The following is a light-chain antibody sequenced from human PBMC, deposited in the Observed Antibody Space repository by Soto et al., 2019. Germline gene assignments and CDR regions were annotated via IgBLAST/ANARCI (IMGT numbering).Light chain of an antibody. CDR1: SSNIGTNT. Sequence: QSALTQPPSASGTPGQRVTIFCSGSSSNIGTNTVIWYQQLPGAAPKLLIYSDNQRPPGVPDRFSGSKSGTSASLAISGLQSEDEADYYCAAWDVSLVVFGGGTKVPVL. CDR2: SDN. V-gene: IGLV1-44*01. CDR3: AAWDVSLVV. J-gene: IGLJ2*01.